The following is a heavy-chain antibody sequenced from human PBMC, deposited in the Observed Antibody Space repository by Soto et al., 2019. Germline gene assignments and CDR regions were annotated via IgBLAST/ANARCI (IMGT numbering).Heavy chain of an antibody. CDR2: IIPILGIA. CDR1: GGTFSSYT. D-gene: IGHD3-10*01. V-gene: IGHV1-69*02. J-gene: IGHJ4*02. CDR3: ARGVRTYYYGSGSYEFDY. Sequence: QVQLVQSGAEVKKPGSSVKVSCKASGGTFSSYTISWVRQAPGQGLEWMGRIIPILGIANYAQKFQGRVTITADKSTSTAYMELSSLRSEDTAVYYSARGVRTYYYGSGSYEFDYWGQGTLVTVSS.